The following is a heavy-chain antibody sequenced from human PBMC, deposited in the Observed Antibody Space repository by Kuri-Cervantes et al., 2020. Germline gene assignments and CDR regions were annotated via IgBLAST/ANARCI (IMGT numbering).Heavy chain of an antibody. CDR2: IWYDGSNK. D-gene: IGHD2-21*01. CDR3: ARAHIYYYGMDV. J-gene: IGHJ6*02. V-gene: IGHV3-33*01. CDR1: GFTFSSYG. Sequence: GGSLRLSCAASGFTFSSYGMHWVRQAPGKGLEWVAIIWYDGSNKYYADSVKGRFTISRDNAKNSLYLQMNSLRAEDTAVYYSARAHIYYYGMDVWGQGTTVTVSS.